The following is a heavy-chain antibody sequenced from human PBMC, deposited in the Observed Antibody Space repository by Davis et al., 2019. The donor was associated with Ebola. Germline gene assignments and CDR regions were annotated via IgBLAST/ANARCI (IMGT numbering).Heavy chain of an antibody. D-gene: IGHD4/OR15-4a*01. V-gene: IGHV1-2*04. CDR1: GYTFTSYY. CDR3: ARDQVQPALRSYGMDV. CDR2: INPNSGGT. J-gene: IGHJ6*02. Sequence: ASVKVSCKASGYTFTSYYMHWVRQAPGQGLEWMGWINPNSGGTNYAQKFQGWVTMTRDTSISTAYMELSRLRSDDTAVYYCARDQVQPALRSYGMDVWGQGTTVTVSS.